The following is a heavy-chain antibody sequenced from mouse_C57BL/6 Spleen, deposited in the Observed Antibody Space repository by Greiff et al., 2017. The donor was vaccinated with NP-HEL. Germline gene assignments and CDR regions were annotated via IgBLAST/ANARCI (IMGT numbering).Heavy chain of an antibody. J-gene: IGHJ4*01. CDR3: ARRRDYSNYLSYDAMDY. CDR2: IWTGGGT. CDR1: GFSLTSYA. D-gene: IGHD2-5*01. Sequence: QVQLKESGPGLVAPSQSLSITCTVSGFSLTSYAISWVRQPPGKGLEWLGVIWTGGGTNYNSALKSRLSISKDNSKSQVFLKMNSLQTVDTARYYCARRRDYSNYLSYDAMDYWGQGTSVTVSS. V-gene: IGHV2-9-1*01.